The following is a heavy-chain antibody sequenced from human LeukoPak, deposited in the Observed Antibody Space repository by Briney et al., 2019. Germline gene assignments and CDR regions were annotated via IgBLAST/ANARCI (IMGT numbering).Heavy chain of an antibody. D-gene: IGHD1-26*01. CDR2: VHHTGST. J-gene: IGHJ4*02. V-gene: IGHV4-39*01. Sequence: SETLSLTCTVSGVXISNNYLYWAWIRPPPGKGLELFGYVHHTGSTFHSSSLKSRVTISADTSQTQFSLSLTSVTAADTAVYYCATLGLLRGAGFNLATHFDYWGQGTLVAVSS. CDR1: GVXISNNYLY. CDR3: ATLGLLRGAGFNLATHFDY.